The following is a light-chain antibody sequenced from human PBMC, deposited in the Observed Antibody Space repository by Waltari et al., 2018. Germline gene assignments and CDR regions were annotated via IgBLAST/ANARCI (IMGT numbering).Light chain of an antibody. Sequence: DIVMTQSPLSLPVTPGEPASISCKSSQSLLHSNGYNYLDWYLQKPGQSPQLVIYSGSNRACGVPDRYRGSGSGTDFTLKISRVEAEDVGVYYCMQALQTPRTFGQGTKVEI. CDR1: QSLLHSNGYNY. CDR2: SGS. V-gene: IGKV2-28*01. CDR3: MQALQTPRT. J-gene: IGKJ1*01.